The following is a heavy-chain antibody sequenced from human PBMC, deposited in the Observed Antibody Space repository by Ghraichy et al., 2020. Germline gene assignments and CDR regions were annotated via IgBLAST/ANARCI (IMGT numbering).Heavy chain of an antibody. J-gene: IGHJ4*02. CDR3: VPLTYYYDSSGYSHKKSLDY. V-gene: IGHV3-64D*06. Sequence: GGSLRLSCSASGFTFSSYAMHWVRQAPGKGLEYVSAISSNGGSTYYADSVKGRFTISRDNSKNTLYLQMSSLRAEDTAVYYCVPLTYYYDSSGYSHKKSLDYWGQGTLVTVSS. D-gene: IGHD3-22*01. CDR1: GFTFSSYA. CDR2: ISSNGGST.